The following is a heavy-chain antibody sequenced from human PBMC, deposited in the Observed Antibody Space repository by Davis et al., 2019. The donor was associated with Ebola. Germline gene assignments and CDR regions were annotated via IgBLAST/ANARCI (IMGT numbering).Heavy chain of an antibody. Sequence: SGPTLVKPTETLTLTCTVSGFSLTNGRMSVSWIRQSPGGALEWPAPIFSNDEKSYNTSQKSRLSISRDTSKSQVVLSMTNMVPVDTATYFCARRELSVDAFDFWGQGTKVTVSP. CDR1: GFSLTNGRMS. V-gene: IGHV2-26*01. J-gene: IGHJ3*01. D-gene: IGHD3-16*02. CDR2: IFSNDEK. CDR3: ARRELSVDAFDF.